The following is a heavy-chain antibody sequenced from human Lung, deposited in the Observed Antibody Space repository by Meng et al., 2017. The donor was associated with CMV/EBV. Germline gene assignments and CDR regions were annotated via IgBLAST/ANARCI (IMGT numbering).Heavy chain of an antibody. CDR1: DVSIGNSSFF. J-gene: IGHJ4*02. CDR2: FFHSGDT. V-gene: IGHV4-39*01. CDR3: ARHLRGYSWPKSD. Sequence: SETLSLXCTVTDVSIGNSSFFWGWIRQPPGKGLEWIGSFFHSGDTYSNPSLRSRVAISVETSKNQFSLRLNSVTATDTAMYYCARHLRGYSWPKSDWGQGTLVTVSS. D-gene: IGHD1-26*01.